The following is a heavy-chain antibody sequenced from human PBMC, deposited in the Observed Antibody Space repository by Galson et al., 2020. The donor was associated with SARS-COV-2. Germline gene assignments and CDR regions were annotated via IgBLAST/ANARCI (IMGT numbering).Heavy chain of an antibody. V-gene: IGHV4-59*08. Sequence: ETSETLSLTCTVSGGSISSYYWSWIRQPPGKGLEWLGYIYYSGSTNYNPSLKSRVTISVDTSKNQFSLKLSSVTAADTAVYYCARGVSGAYCGGDCYSNWFDPWGQGTLVTVSS. CDR2: IYYSGST. J-gene: IGHJ5*02. D-gene: IGHD2-21*02. CDR1: GGSISSYY. CDR3: ARGVSGAYCGGDCYSNWFDP.